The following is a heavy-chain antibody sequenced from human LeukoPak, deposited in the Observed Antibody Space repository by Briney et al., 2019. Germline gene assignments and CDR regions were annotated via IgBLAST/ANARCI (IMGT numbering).Heavy chain of an antibody. J-gene: IGHJ4*02. Sequence: SETLSLTCSVSGGSLSGSSYYWGWIRQPPGKGLEWLGNIYYRGSTYYNPSLKSRVIMSIDTSKNQFSLKVNSVTATDTAVYYCAKTVWSRLAAGLDSWGQGTLVTVSS. CDR3: AKTVWSRLAAGLDS. D-gene: IGHD2-21*02. V-gene: IGHV4-39*01. CDR1: GGSLSGSSYY. CDR2: IYYRGST.